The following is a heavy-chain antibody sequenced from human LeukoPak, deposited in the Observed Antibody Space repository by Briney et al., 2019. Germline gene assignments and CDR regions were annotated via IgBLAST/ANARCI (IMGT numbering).Heavy chain of an antibody. CDR3: ASWAWYYDSSGYHY. CDR2: IYYSGST. CDR1: GGSISSYY. J-gene: IGHJ4*02. V-gene: IGHV4-59*12. Sequence: SETLSLTCTVSGGSISSYYWSWIRQPPGKGLEWIGYIYYSGSTNYNPSLKSRVTMSVDTSKNQFSLKLSSVTAADTAVYYCASWAWYYDSSGYHYWGQGTLVTVSS. D-gene: IGHD3-22*01.